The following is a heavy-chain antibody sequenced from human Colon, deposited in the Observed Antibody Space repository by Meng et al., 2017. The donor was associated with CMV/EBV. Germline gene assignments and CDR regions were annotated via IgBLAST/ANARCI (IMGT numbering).Heavy chain of an antibody. D-gene: IGHD6-13*01. CDR1: GFTFSNYE. J-gene: IGHJ4*02. CDR2: ISYDGSNK. Sequence: GESLKISCTASGFTFSNYEMNWVRQAPGKGLEWVAVISYDGSNKYYADSVKGRFTISRDNSKNTLYLQMNSLRAEDTAVYYCARATPAAGTFFDYWGQGTLVTVSS. CDR3: ARATPAAGTFFDY. V-gene: IGHV3-30-3*01.